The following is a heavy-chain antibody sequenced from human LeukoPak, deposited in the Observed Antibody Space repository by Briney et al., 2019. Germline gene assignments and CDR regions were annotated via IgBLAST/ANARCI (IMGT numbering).Heavy chain of an antibody. Sequence: GGSLRLSCAASGFTVSSNEMSWVRQAPGKGLEWVSSISGGSTYYADSRKGRFTISRDNSKNTLYLQMNSLRAEDTAVYYCARAGDYVWGSYRLGYFDLWGRGTLVTVSS. CDR3: ARAGDYVWGSYRLGYFDL. CDR1: GFTVSSNE. V-gene: IGHV3-38-3*01. CDR2: ISGGST. D-gene: IGHD3-16*02. J-gene: IGHJ2*01.